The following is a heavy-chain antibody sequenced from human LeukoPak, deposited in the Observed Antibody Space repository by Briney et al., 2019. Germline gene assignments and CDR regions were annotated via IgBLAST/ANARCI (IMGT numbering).Heavy chain of an antibody. CDR2: IYPGDSDT. Sequence: GESLKISCKGAGYSCTSYWIGWGRQMPGKGLEWMGVIYPGDSDTRYSPSFQGQVTISADKSISTAYLQWSSLKASDTAMFYCARLGGAYGDYWYHGMAVWGQGTTVTVPS. CDR3: ARLGGAYGDYWYHGMAV. J-gene: IGHJ6*02. V-gene: IGHV5-51*01. D-gene: IGHD4-17*01. CDR1: GYSCTSYW.